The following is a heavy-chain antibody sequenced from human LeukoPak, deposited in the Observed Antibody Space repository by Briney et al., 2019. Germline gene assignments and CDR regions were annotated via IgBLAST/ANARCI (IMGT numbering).Heavy chain of an antibody. CDR1: GLTFSSYA. V-gene: IGHV3-23*01. CDR3: VKGGRGETFDP. J-gene: IGHJ5*02. CDR2: IRGGGDAT. D-gene: IGHD3-16*01. Sequence: GGSLRLSCAASGLTFSSYAMSWVRQAPGKGLEWVSAIRGGGDATYYADSVKGRFTMSRDNSKNTLDLQVNSLRAEDTAVYYCVKGGRGETFDPWGQGTLVTVSS.